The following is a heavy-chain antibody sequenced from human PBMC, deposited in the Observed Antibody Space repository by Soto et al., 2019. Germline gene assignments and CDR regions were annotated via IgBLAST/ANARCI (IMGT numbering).Heavy chain of an antibody. CDR3: ATGGGVRHVPVAFTPSHYDMDV. D-gene: IGHD3-16*01. V-gene: IGHV1-69*13. Sequence: AVEVTCKTSGGTFSSEAISWVRQAPGQGLEWMGGITPIFETVNYAQKFQGRVTIFADESTSTAYMELSSLRSADTATYFCATGGGVRHVPVAFTPSHYDMDVWGQGTTVTVSS. CDR1: GGTFSSEA. J-gene: IGHJ6*02. CDR2: ITPIFETV.